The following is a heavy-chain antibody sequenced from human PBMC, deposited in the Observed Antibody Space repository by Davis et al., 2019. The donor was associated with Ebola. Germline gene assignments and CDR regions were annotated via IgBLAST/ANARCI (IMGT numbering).Heavy chain of an antibody. J-gene: IGHJ6*02. Sequence: GESLKISCAASGFTFNSYWMSWVRQAPGKGLQWVANIKEDGSEKYYVDSVKGRFTISRDNAKNSLYLQMNSLRAEDTAVYYCARVSVLAALVPIDYYAMGVWGQGTTVTVSS. V-gene: IGHV3-7*03. D-gene: IGHD2-15*01. CDR2: IKEDGSEK. CDR1: GFTFNSYW. CDR3: ARVSVLAALVPIDYYAMGV.